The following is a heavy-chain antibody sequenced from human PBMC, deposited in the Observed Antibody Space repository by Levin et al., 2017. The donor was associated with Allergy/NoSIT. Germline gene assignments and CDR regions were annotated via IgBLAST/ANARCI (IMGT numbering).Heavy chain of an antibody. CDR3: AKEGFTGDFDS. D-gene: IGHD2-15*01. CDR2: ISYDGNNE. CDR1: GFTFSSYS. J-gene: IGHJ4*02. V-gene: IGHV3-30*18. Sequence: GGSLRLSCSASGFTFSSYSMHWVRQAPGKGLEWVAVISYDGNNEYYVDSVEGRFTISRDNSNNTLYLQMNSLRAEDTAVYYCAKEGFTGDFDSWGQGTLVAVSS.